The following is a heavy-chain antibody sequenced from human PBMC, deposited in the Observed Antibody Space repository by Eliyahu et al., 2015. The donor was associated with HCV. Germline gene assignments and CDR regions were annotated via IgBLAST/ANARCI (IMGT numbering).Heavy chain of an antibody. CDR3: AKAGGGGYYDSSGYYFDY. D-gene: IGHD3-22*01. Sequence: EVQLVESGGGLVQPGRSLRLSCAASGFTFDDYAMHWVRQAPGKGLEWVSGISWNSGNIGYADSVKGRFTISRDNARNSLYLQMNSLRAEDTALYYCAKAGGGGYYDSSGYYFDYWGQGTLVTVSS. CDR2: ISWNSGNI. V-gene: IGHV3-9*01. CDR1: GFTFDDYA. J-gene: IGHJ4*02.